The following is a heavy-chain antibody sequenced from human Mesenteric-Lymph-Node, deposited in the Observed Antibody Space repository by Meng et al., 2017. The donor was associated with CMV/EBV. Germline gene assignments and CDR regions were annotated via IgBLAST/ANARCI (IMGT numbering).Heavy chain of an antibody. Sequence: GESLKISCAASGFTFRSYAMSWVRQAPGKGLEWVSVIYSGVFSTYYADSVKGRFTISRDNAKNSLYLQMTSLRAEDTAVYYCARLPFYCSSTTCYVDHWGQGTLVTVSS. J-gene: IGHJ4*02. CDR1: GFTFRSYA. D-gene: IGHD2-2*01. CDR2: IYSGVFST. V-gene: IGHV3-23*03. CDR3: ARLPFYCSSTTCYVDH.